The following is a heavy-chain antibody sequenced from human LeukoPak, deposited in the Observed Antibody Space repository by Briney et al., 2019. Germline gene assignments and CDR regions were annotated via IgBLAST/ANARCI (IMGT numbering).Heavy chain of an antibody. CDR2: IRKKAHDWTP. CDR3: KRAGGYDNYLDY. J-gene: IGHJ4*02. CDR1: GFTFGDYG. V-gene: IGHV3-49*04. Sequence: GGSLRLSCTTSGFTFGDYGFNWVRQAPGKGLEWVGFIRKKAHDWTPQYAPSVQGRFTTSRDDSEGIAYLEMHSVNTGDTAVEYCKRAGGYDNYLDYWGKGTPVTVSS. D-gene: IGHD5-12*01.